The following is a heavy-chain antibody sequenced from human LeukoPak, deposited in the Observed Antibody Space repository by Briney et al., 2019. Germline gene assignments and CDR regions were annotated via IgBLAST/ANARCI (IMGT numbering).Heavy chain of an antibody. Sequence: KTSETLSLTCTVSGGSISSSSYYWDWIRQPPGKGLEWIGSIYYSGSTYYNPSLKSRVTISVDKSKNQFSLKLSSVTAADTAVYYCARTLRYFDWFRRYYYYYMDVWGKGTTVTVSS. D-gene: IGHD3-9*01. J-gene: IGHJ6*03. CDR2: IYYSGST. V-gene: IGHV4-39*07. CDR3: ARTLRYFDWFRRYYYYYMDV. CDR1: GGSISSSSYY.